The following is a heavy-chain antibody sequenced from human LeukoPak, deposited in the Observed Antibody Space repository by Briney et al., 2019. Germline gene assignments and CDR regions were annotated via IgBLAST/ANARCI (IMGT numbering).Heavy chain of an antibody. D-gene: IGHD6-13*01. CDR2: ISWNSGSI. Sequence: SGGSLRLSCAASGFTFDDYAMHWVRQAPGKGLEWVSGISWNSGSIGYADSVKGRFTISRDNAKNSLYPQMNSLRAEDTALYHCAREGTAAGDLDYWGQGTLVTVSS. V-gene: IGHV3-9*01. CDR3: AREGTAAGDLDY. J-gene: IGHJ4*02. CDR1: GFTFDDYA.